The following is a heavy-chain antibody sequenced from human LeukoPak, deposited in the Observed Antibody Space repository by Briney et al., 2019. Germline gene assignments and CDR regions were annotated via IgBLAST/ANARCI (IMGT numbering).Heavy chain of an antibody. J-gene: IGHJ4*02. CDR3: ARGKGLVGANYFDY. Sequence: PGRSLRLSCAASGFTFSSYGMHWVRQAPGKGLEWVAVISYDGSNKYYADSVKGRFTISRDNSKNTLYLQMNSLRAEDTAVYYCARGKGLVGANYFDYWGQGTLVTVSS. D-gene: IGHD1-26*01. CDR2: ISYDGSNK. V-gene: IGHV3-30*03. CDR1: GFTFSSYG.